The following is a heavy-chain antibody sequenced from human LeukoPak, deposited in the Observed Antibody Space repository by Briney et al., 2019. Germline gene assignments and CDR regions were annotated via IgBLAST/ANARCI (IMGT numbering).Heavy chain of an antibody. D-gene: IGHD3-3*01. V-gene: IGHV1-24*01. J-gene: IGHJ4*02. CDR3: ATVPRFLEWLLYDY. CDR1: GYTLTELS. CDR2: FDPEDGET. Sequence: VASVKVSCKVSGYTLTELSMHWVRQAPGRGLEWMGGFDPEDGETIYVQKFQGRVTMTEDTSTDTAYMELSSLRSEDTAVYYCATVPRFLEWLLYDYWGQGTLVTVSS.